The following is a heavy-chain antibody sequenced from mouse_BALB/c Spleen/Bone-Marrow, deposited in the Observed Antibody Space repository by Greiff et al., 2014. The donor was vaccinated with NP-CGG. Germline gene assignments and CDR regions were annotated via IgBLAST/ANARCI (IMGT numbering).Heavy chain of an antibody. D-gene: IGHD2-2*01. Sequence: VQLQQSGTVLARPGASVKMSCKASGYSFTSYWMHWVKQRPGQGLEWIGAIYPGNSDTSYNQKFKGKAKLTAVTSASTAYMELSSLTNEDSAFYYCTNGYDYYAMDYWGQGTSVTVSS. J-gene: IGHJ4*01. V-gene: IGHV1-5*01. CDR2: IYPGNSDT. CDR3: TNGYDYYAMDY. CDR1: GYSFTSYW.